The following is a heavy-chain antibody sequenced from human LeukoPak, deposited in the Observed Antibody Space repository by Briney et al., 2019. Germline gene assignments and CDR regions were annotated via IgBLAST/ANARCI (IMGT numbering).Heavy chain of an antibody. J-gene: IGHJ3*02. CDR3: AKEGKDYYDSSGYFPDAFDI. CDR2: ISGSGGST. CDR1: GFTFSSYA. D-gene: IGHD3-22*01. Sequence: GGSLRLSCAASGFTFSSYAMSWVRQAPGKGPEWVSAISGSGGSTYYADSVKGRFTISRDNSKNTLYLQMNSLRAEDTAVYYCAKEGKDYYDSSGYFPDAFDIWGQGTMVTVSS. V-gene: IGHV3-23*01.